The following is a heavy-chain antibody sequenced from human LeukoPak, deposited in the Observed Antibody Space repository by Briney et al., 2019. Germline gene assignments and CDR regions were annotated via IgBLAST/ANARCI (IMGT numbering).Heavy chain of an antibody. J-gene: IGHJ3*02. Sequence: SETLSLTCTVSGGSISSGDYYWSWIRQSPGKGLEWIGYIYHSGSTYYNPSLKSRVTISLDTSNNQFSLNLSSVTAADTAVYYCARDDYGSGTPGLDAFDIWGQGTMVTVSS. CDR3: ARDDYGSGTPGLDAFDI. D-gene: IGHD3-10*01. CDR1: GGSISSGDYY. V-gene: IGHV4-30-4*01. CDR2: IYHSGST.